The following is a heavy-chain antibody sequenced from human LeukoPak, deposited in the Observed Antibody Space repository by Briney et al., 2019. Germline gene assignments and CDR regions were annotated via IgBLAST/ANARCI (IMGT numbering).Heavy chain of an antibody. J-gene: IGHJ4*02. D-gene: IGHD3-22*01. CDR1: GGSISSYY. CDR2: IYYRST. CDR3: ARHYDNGGYYYAHFDY. V-gene: IGHV4-59*08. Sequence: SETLSLTCTVSGGSISSYYWSWIRQPPGKGLEWIGYIYYRSTNYNPSLKSRVTISIDTSKNQLSLKLSSVTAADTAVYYCARHYDNGGYYYAHFDYWGQGTLVTVSS.